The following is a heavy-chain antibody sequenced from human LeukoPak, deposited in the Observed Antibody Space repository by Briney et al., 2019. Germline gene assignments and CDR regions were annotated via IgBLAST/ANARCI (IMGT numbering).Heavy chain of an antibody. CDR1: GFTFNNYV. CDR3: ARASGIYGSGWYFDY. CDR2: INGGGYNT. D-gene: IGHD6-19*01. Sequence: GGSLRLSCAASGFTFNNYVMSWVRQAPGKGLEWDSTINGGGYNTYYADSVKGRFTISRDNSKNTLSLQVNTLRAEDTAVYYCARASGIYGSGWYFDYWGQGTLVTVSS. J-gene: IGHJ4*02. V-gene: IGHV3-23*01.